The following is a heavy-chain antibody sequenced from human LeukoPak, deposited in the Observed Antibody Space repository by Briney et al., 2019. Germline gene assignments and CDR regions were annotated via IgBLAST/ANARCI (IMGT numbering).Heavy chain of an antibody. CDR1: GFTFSSYA. D-gene: IGHD3-10*01. J-gene: IGHJ4*02. CDR3: ARSDYYGSGSRYFDY. Sequence: GGSLRLSCAASGFTFSSYAMSGVRQAPGKGLEWVSAISGSGGSTYYADSVKGRFTISRDNSKNTLYLQMNSLRAEDTAVYYCARSDYYGSGSRYFDYWGQGTLVTVSS. V-gene: IGHV3-23*01. CDR2: ISGSGGST.